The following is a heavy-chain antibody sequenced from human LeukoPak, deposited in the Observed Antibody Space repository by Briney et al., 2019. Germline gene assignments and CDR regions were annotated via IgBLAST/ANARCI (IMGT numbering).Heavy chain of an antibody. Sequence: ASVKVSCKASGYTFTSYGISWVRQAPGQGLEWMGWISAYNGNTNYAQKLQGRVTMTTDTSTSTAYMELRSLRSDDTAVYYCARDEGPWRVGATTYFDYWGQGTLVTVSS. CDR2: ISAYNGNT. CDR1: GYTFTSYG. V-gene: IGHV1-18*01. CDR3: ARDEGPWRVGATTYFDY. D-gene: IGHD1-26*01. J-gene: IGHJ4*02.